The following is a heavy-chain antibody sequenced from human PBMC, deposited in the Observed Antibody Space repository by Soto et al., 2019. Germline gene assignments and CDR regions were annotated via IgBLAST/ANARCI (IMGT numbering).Heavy chain of an antibody. CDR2: ISNSGST. Sequence: QVHLQESGPGLVKPSQTLSLTCTVSGGPISNNDDYWTWIRQSPGKGLEWIGYISNSGSTGYNASLKSRVTISADTSKNQFSLKLSSVTAADTAVYYCARVVSNGYYLLDYWGQGTLVTVSS. CDR1: GGPISNNDDY. V-gene: IGHV4-30-4*01. J-gene: IGHJ4*02. CDR3: ARVVSNGYYLLDY. D-gene: IGHD6-19*01.